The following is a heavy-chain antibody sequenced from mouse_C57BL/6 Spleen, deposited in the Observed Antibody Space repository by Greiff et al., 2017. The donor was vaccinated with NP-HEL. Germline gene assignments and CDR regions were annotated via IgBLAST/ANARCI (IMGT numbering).Heavy chain of an antibody. CDR1: GFNIKDYY. CDR3: TKGTVVGGYFDY. D-gene: IGHD1-1*01. Sequence: VQLQQSGAELVRPGASVKLSCTASGFNIKDYYMHWVKQRPEQGLEWIGRIDPEDGDTEYAPKFQGKATMTADTSSNTAYLQLSSLTSEDTAVYYCTKGTVVGGYFDYWGQGTTLTVSS. V-gene: IGHV14-1*01. CDR2: IDPEDGDT. J-gene: IGHJ2*01.